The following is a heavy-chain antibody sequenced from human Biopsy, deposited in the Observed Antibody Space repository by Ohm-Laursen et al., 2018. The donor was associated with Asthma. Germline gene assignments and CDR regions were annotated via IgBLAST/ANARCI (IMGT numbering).Heavy chain of an antibody. D-gene: IGHD2-2*01. CDR3: ARKAGSCISRTCYSLDF. CDR2: INSVFGTT. CDR1: GGTFNTYA. V-gene: IGHV1-69*01. Sequence: YSVNVSCKSLGGTFNTYAIGWVRQAPGQGIAWKGVINSVFGTTAYPQKFQDRDTITADDSTSTVYMELSSLRSEDTAVYYCARKAGSCISRTCYSLDFWGQGTLVTVSS. J-gene: IGHJ4*02.